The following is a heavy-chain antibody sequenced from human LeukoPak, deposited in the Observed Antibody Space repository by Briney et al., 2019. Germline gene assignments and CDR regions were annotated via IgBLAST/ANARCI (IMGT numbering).Heavy chain of an antibody. J-gene: IGHJ6*03. CDR2: IYHSGRT. CDR3: ARSNDYDGSGYYSWDYYYYMDV. Sequence: SSETLSLTCTVSGYSISSGYYWDWIRQPPGKGLEWTGSIYHSGRTYYNPSLKSRVTISVDTSKNQFPLKLSSVTAADTAVYYCARSNDYDGSGYYSWDYYYYMDVWGKGTTVTVSS. V-gene: IGHV4-38-2*02. D-gene: IGHD3-22*01. CDR1: GYSISSGYY.